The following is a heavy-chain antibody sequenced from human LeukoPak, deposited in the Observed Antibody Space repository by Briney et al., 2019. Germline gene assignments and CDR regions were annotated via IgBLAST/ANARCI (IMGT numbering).Heavy chain of an antibody. J-gene: IGHJ4*02. Sequence: PGGSLRLSCAASGFTVSSNYMSWVRQAPGKGLEWVSVIYSGGSTYYADSAKGRFTISRDNSKNTFYLQMNSLRAEDTAVYFCAQDSGSVVAAPDNWGQGTLVTVSS. CDR1: GFTVSSNY. CDR2: IYSGGST. CDR3: AQDSGSVVAAPDN. D-gene: IGHD2-15*01. V-gene: IGHV3-53*01.